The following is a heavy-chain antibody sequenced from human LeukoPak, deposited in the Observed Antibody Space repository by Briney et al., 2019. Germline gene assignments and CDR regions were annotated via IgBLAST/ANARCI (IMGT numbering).Heavy chain of an antibody. CDR1: GGTFSSYA. CDR3: ARGTYEGVLRYFDWLFDFDY. CDR2: IIPIFGTA. V-gene: IGHV1-69*13. D-gene: IGHD3-9*01. J-gene: IGHJ4*02. Sequence: SVKVSCKASGGTFSSYAISWVRQAPGQGLEWMGGIIPIFGTANYAQKFQGRVTITADESTSTAYMELSSLRSDDTAVYYCARGTYEGVLRYFDWLFDFDYWGQGTLVTVSS.